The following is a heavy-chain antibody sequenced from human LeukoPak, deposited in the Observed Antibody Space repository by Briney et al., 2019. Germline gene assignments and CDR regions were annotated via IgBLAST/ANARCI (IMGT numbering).Heavy chain of an antibody. D-gene: IGHD3-9*01. CDR2: ISGSSSTI. V-gene: IGHV3-48*01. CDR3: AREGYYDDIGPYYFDY. CDR1: GFTFSSYS. J-gene: IGHJ4*02. Sequence: PGGSLRLSCAASGFTFSSYSMNWVRQAPGKGLEWVSYISGSSSTIYYADSVKDRFTISRDNAKNSLYLQMNSLRAEDTAVYYCAREGYYDDIGPYYFDYWGQGTLVTVSS.